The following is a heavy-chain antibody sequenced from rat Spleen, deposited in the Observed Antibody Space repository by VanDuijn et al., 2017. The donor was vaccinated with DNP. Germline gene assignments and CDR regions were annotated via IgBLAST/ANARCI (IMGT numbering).Heavy chain of an antibody. CDR3: ARDYYSSSFVY. CDR2: MWSGGST. CDR1: GFSLTTNS. Sequence: VQLVESGGDLVQPGRSLKLSCAASGFSLTTNSVHWVRQPPGKGLEWVGAMWSGGSTDYNSVLKSRLSISRDTSKSQVFLKMNSLQTEDTAIYFCARDYYSSSFVYWGQGTLVTVSS. J-gene: IGHJ3*01. D-gene: IGHD1-2*01. V-gene: IGHV2-1*01.